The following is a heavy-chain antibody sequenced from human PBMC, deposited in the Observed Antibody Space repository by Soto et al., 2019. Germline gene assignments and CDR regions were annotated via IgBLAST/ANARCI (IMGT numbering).Heavy chain of an antibody. CDR2: IKSKTDGGTT. D-gene: IGHD3-9*01. CDR3: TTEYYDIFTGYWGGFDY. CDR1: GFTFSNAW. V-gene: IGHV3-15*01. Sequence: EVQLVESGGGLVKPGGSLRLSCAASGFTFSNAWMSWVRQAPGKGLEWVGRIKSKTDGGTTDYAAPVKGRFTISRDDLKNTLYLQMNSLKTEDTAVYYFTTEYYDIFTGYWGGFDYCGQGTLVTVSS. J-gene: IGHJ4*02.